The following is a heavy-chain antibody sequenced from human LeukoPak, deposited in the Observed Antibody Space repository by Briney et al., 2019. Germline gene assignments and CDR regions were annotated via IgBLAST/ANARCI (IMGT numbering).Heavy chain of an antibody. Sequence: SETLSLTCTVSGGSIRGYYWRWLRQPPGKGLEWVGYIYFSGSTNYNPSLKSRVTISVDTSKKQFSLKRSSMTAADTAVYYCARDVIAAGGYDFDYWGQGTLFTVSS. D-gene: IGHD6-13*01. J-gene: IGHJ4*02. CDR1: GGSIRGYY. CDR2: IYFSGST. CDR3: ARDVIAAGGYDFDY. V-gene: IGHV4-59*01.